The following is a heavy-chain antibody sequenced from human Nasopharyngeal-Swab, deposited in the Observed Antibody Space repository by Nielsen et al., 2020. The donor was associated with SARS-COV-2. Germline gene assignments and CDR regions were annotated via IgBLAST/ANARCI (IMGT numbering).Heavy chain of an antibody. V-gene: IGHV3-48*04. CDR2: TSSSSSNK. J-gene: IGHJ2*01. D-gene: IGHD6-13*01. Sequence: GESLKISCAASGFTFSTYSMNWVRQAPGKGLEWVSYTSSSSSNKYYADSVKGRFTISRDNAKNSLYLQMNGLRAEDTAVYYCATLYSSSWYWYFDLWGRGTLVTVSS. CDR3: ATLYSSSWYWYFDL. CDR1: GFTFSTYS.